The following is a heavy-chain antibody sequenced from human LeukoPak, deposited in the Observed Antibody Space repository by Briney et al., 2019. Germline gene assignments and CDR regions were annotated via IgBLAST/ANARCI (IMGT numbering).Heavy chain of an antibody. Sequence: SETLSLTCAVYGGSFSDYRWSWIRQPPGKGLQWVGEVNHHERTDYSPSLTSRVTISVDTSKSQFYLKLTSVTAADTAVYFCARGHISMDPQIVWTGYYRTDWFDPWGQGTLVTVSS. CDR2: VNHHERT. V-gene: IGHV4-34*01. J-gene: IGHJ5*02. D-gene: IGHD3/OR15-3a*01. CDR3: ARGHISMDPQIVWTGYYRTDWFDP. CDR1: GGSFSDYR.